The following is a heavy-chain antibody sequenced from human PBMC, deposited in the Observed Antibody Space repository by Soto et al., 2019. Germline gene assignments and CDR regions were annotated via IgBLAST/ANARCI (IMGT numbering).Heavy chain of an antibody. CDR1: GFTFTSYA. V-gene: IGHV3-33*01. CDR3: ARAKSPYDCSGETCYYGIPP. Sequence: QMQLVESGGGVVQPGTSLRLSCVGSGFTFTSYAIHWVRQTPGKGLEWLAVIWYDGITKFHPASVKGRFAISRDNSNNTVYLQMNSLRAEDTALYHCARAKSPYDCSGETCYYGIPPWGQGTLVTVSS. CDR2: IWYDGITK. J-gene: IGHJ5*02. D-gene: IGHD2-15*01.